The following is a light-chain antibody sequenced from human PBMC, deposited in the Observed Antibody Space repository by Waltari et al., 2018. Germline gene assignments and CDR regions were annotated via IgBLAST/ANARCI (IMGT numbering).Light chain of an antibody. CDR2: EVS. CDR3: SSYAGSNDVV. Sequence: QSALTQPPSASGSPGPSVPISCTGTRSDVGDYNYVPWYQQHPGKPPKLMLFEVSKRPSGVPDRFSGSKSGNTASLTVSGLQAEDEADYYCSSYAGSNDVVFGGGTRLTVL. V-gene: IGLV2-8*01. J-gene: IGLJ2*01. CDR1: RSDVGDYNY.